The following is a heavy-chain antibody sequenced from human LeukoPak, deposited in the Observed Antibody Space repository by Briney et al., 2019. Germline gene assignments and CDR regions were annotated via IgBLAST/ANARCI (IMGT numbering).Heavy chain of an antibody. CDR3: AKAGTMIVAPRYAFDI. V-gene: IGHV3-23*01. Sequence: GGSLRLSCAASGFTFSSYAMSWVRQAPGKGLEWLSAISGGGTSTYYADSVKGRFTISRDNSKYTLYLQMNSLRAEDTAVYYCAKAGTMIVAPRYAFDIWGQGTMVIVSS. D-gene: IGHD3-22*01. J-gene: IGHJ3*02. CDR2: ISGGGTST. CDR1: GFTFSSYA.